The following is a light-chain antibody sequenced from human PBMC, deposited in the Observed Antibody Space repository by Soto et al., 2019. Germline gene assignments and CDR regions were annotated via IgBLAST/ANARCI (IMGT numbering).Light chain of an antibody. V-gene: IGKV3-20*01. CDR2: GAS. Sequence: EIVLTQSLGTLSLSPGERATLSCLASLFVASRYVGWYQQKSGQAPRLLIYGASSRATGIPDRFSGSGSGTDFTLTISRLEPEDFAVYYCQQYGSSPGTFGQGTKVDI. J-gene: IGKJ1*01. CDR3: QQYGSSPGT. CDR1: LFVASRY.